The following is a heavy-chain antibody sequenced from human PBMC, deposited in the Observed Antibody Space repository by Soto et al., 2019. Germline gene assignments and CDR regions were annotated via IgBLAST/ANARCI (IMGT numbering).Heavy chain of an antibody. CDR1: GGTFYTYT. V-gene: IGHV1-69*15. CDR2: ITPIYPTT. CDR3: ARIPRYSFPTSDDLDY. J-gene: IGHJ4*02. D-gene: IGHD5-18*01. Sequence: QVQLVQSGAEVRKPGSSVQVSCKASGGTFYTYTFSWVRQAPGQGLEWMGSITPIYPTTNYAEKFKGRLKVTADGFTSTAYMALSSLTSDDTAVYYCARIPRYSFPTSDDLDYWGQGTLVTVSS.